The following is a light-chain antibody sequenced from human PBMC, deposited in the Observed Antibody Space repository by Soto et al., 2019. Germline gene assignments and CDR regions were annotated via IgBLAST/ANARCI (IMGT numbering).Light chain of an antibody. J-gene: IGKJ4*01. Sequence: IQLTQSPSSLSASVVERVTITCRASQDISSFLAWYQQKPGKAPKLLIFAASTLQSGVPSRFSGSGSGTDFTLTISSLQPEDFATYYCQQTESYPSTFGGGTKVDIK. CDR3: QQTESYPST. CDR1: QDISSF. V-gene: IGKV1-9*01. CDR2: AAS.